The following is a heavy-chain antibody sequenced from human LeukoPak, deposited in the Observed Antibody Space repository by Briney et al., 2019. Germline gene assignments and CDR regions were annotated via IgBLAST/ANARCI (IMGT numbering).Heavy chain of an antibody. CDR2: IYSGGGGTT. CDR1: GFTVSTNY. J-gene: IGHJ5*02. CDR3: ARDNGLNWFDP. Sequence: PGGSLRLSCAASGFTVSTNYMTRVRQAPGKGLEWVSVIYSGGGGTTHYADSVKGRFTISRDNSKNTVSLQMNSLTAEDTAIYYCARDNGLNWFDPWGQGTLVTVSS. V-gene: IGHV3-53*01.